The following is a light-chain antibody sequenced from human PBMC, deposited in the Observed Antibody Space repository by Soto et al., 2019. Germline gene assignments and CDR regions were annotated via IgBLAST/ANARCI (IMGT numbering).Light chain of an antibody. CDR1: NSNIGAGYD. J-gene: IGLJ1*01. Sequence: QSVLTQPPSVSGAPGQGVTISCTGSNSNIGAGYDVHWYQQLPGTAPKLLIYGNNNRPSGVPDRLSGSKSGTSASLAITGLQAEDEADYYCQSYDSSLSGYVFGTGTKVTVL. V-gene: IGLV1-40*01. CDR3: QSYDSSLSGYV. CDR2: GNN.